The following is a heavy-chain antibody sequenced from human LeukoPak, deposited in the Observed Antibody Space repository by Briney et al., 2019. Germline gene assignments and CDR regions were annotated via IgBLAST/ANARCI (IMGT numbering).Heavy chain of an antibody. Sequence: PSETLSLTCAVYGGSFSGYYWSWIRQPPGKGLEWIGYIHYSGSTNYNPSLKSRVTISVDTSKNQFSLKLSSVTAADTAVYYCARGGPSAIWGQGTMVTVSS. J-gene: IGHJ3*02. CDR3: ARGGPSAI. CDR1: GGSFSGYY. CDR2: IHYSGST. D-gene: IGHD3-16*01. V-gene: IGHV4-59*01.